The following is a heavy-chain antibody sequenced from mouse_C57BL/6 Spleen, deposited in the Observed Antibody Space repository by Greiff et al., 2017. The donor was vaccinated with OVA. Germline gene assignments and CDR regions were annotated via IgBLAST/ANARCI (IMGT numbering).Heavy chain of an antibody. V-gene: IGHV1-82*01. Sequence: VQLQQSGPELVKPGASVKISCKASGYAFSSSWMNWVKQRPGKGLEWIGRIYPGDGDTNYNGKFKGKATLTADKSSSTAYMQLSSLTSEDSAVYFCARMDFTTVVATRAYWGQGTLVTVSA. CDR2: IYPGDGDT. CDR1: GYAFSSSW. J-gene: IGHJ3*01. D-gene: IGHD1-1*01. CDR3: ARMDFTTVVATRAY.